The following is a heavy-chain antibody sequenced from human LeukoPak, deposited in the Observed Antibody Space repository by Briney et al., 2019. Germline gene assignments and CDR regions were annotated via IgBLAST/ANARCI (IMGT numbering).Heavy chain of an antibody. D-gene: IGHD5-18*01. CDR2: FDLEDGET. CDR1: GYTLTELS. CDR3: ATQPNADSYGFF. V-gene: IGHV1-24*01. J-gene: IGHJ4*02. Sequence: ASVKVSCKVSGYTLTELSMHWVRQAPGKGLEWMGGFDLEDGETIYAQKFQGRVTMTEDTSTDTAYMELSSLRSEDTAVYYCATQPNADSYGFFWGQGTLVTVSS.